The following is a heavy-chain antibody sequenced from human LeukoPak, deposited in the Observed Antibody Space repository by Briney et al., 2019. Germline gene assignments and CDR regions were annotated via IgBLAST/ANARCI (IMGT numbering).Heavy chain of an antibody. V-gene: IGHV3-23*01. CDR1: GFTFRTYA. Sequence: TGGSLRLSCAASGFTFRTYAMSWVRQAPGKGLEWVSVVSGSGGATYYADSVKGRFTISRDNSKNTMYLQMDSLRAEDTAVYYCAKEYDSGGYGANFDYWGQGTLVTVSS. CDR3: AKEYDSGGYGANFDY. CDR2: VSGSGGAT. D-gene: IGHD3-10*01. J-gene: IGHJ4*02.